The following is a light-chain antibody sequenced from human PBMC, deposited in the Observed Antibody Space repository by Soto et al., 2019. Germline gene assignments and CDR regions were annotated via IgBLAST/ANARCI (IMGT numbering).Light chain of an antibody. CDR3: LSYDGSLSVVV. Sequence: QSVLTQPPSISGAPGQRVTISCTGSSSNIGARYGVHWYQQLPGTAPKLLIYVNSNRPSGVPDRFSGSKSGTSASLAITGLQAEAEADYYCLSYDGSLSVVVFGGGTKLTVL. J-gene: IGLJ2*01. CDR1: SSNIGARYG. V-gene: IGLV1-40*01. CDR2: VNS.